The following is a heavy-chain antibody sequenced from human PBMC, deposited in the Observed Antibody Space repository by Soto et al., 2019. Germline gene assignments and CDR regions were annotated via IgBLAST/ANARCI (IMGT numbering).Heavy chain of an antibody. Sequence: GGSLRRYCAASVFPFSSYCMHLVRQAPGKGLECVSTMLVDGRTFYVDSVKGRFTISRDSSQNTVYLQVNSLTAGDTALYYCAKATATGGGAFDICGQGTMVTVSS. D-gene: IGHD2-8*02. V-gene: IGHV3-23*01. CDR3: AKATATGGGAFDI. J-gene: IGHJ3*02. CDR1: VFPFSSYC. CDR2: MLVDGRT.